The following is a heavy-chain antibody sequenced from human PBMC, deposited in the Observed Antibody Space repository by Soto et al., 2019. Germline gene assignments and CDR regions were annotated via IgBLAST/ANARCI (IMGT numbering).Heavy chain of an antibody. CDR3: ARVVTTFNWFDP. J-gene: IGHJ5*02. CDR2: IYYSGST. V-gene: IGHV4-30-4*01. CDR1: GGSISSGDYY. D-gene: IGHD4-4*01. Sequence: SETLSLTCTVSGGSISSGDYYWSWIRQPPGKGLEWMGYIYYSGSTYYNPSLKSRATISVDTSKNQFSLKLSSVTASDTAVYYCARVVTTFNWFDPWGQGTLVTVSS.